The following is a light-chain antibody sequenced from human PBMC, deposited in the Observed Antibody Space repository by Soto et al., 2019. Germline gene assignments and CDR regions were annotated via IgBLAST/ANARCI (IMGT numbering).Light chain of an antibody. Sequence: DIQLTQSPSTLSASVGDRFTITCVAIQSIGTWLAWYEQKPGKAPKLLIFDASTLESGVPSRFRGSGSGTDFTLTISSLQPDDFEPYYCQQYSDSSGAFGQGTKVDIK. J-gene: IGKJ1*01. CDR3: QQYSDSSGA. CDR2: DAS. CDR1: QSIGTW. V-gene: IGKV1-5*01.